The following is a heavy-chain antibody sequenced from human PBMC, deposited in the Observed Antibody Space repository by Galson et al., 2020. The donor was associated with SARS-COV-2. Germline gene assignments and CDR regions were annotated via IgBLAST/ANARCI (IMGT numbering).Heavy chain of an antibody. V-gene: IGHV3-7*01. D-gene: IGHD5-12*01. CDR1: GFSFSSYW. CDR3: ARDQDGYNDF. Sequence: LSLTCAASGFSFSSYWMSWVRQAPGKGLEWVANVKQDGSDRYYVDSVKGRFTISSDYAKNSLYLQMNSLRAEDTAVYYCARDQDGYNDFWGRGTLVTVSS. J-gene: IGHJ4*02. CDR2: VKQDGSDR.